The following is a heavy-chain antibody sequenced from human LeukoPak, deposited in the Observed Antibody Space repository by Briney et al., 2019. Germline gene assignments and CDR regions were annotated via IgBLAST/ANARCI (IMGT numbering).Heavy chain of an antibody. CDR3: ARSVIIAATPFFDY. D-gene: IGHD2-15*01. J-gene: IGHJ4*02. V-gene: IGHV4-61*01. CDR2: IYYSGST. CDR1: GGSISSGSYY. Sequence: SQTLSLTCTVSGGSISSGSYYWSWIRQPPGKGLEWIGYIYYSGSTNYNPSLKSRVTISVDTSKNQFSLKLSSVTAADTAVYYCARSVIIAATPFFDYWGQGTLVTVSS.